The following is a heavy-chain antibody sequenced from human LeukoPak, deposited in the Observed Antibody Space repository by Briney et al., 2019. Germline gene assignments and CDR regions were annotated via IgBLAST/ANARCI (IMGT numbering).Heavy chain of an antibody. V-gene: IGHV4-34*01. CDR2: INHSGST. Sequence: LRLSCAVSGFTFSDYYMGWIRQPPGKGLEWIGEINHSGSTNYNPSLKSRVTISVDTSKNQFSLKLSSVTAADTAVYYCARAPGTTIRNRNYYYYMDVWGKGTTVTVSS. J-gene: IGHJ6*03. D-gene: IGHD1-7*01. CDR3: ARAPGTTIRNRNYYYYMDV. CDR1: GFTFSDYY.